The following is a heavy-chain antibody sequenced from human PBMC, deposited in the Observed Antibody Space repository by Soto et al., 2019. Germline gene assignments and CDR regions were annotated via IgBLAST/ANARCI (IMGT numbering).Heavy chain of an antibody. CDR2: ITTNNGDT. V-gene: IGHV1-18*01. CDR1: GYTFTSYG. J-gene: IGHJ6*02. CDR3: ARGVRRGVCKRFLLPARDGMAV. D-gene: IGHD2-8*01. Sequence: QVQLVQSGAEVKKPGASVKVSCKASGYTFTSYGINWVRQAPGQGLEWMGWITTNNGDTNYSQKLQGRVTMTTDTTTTTAYMEQMSLTSEDTAVYYCARGVRRGVCKRFLLPARDGMAVWGQGTTVSVSS.